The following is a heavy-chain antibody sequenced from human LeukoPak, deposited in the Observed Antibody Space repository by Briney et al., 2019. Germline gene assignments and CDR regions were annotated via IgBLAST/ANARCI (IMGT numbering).Heavy chain of an antibody. J-gene: IGHJ4*02. Sequence: GASVKVSCKTSGYSFIGYYLHWVRQAPGQGPEWMGWINPNSGGTNYAQKFQGRVTMTRDMSTSTVYMELSSLRSEDTAVYYCARVVGATFFDYWGQGTLVTVSS. D-gene: IGHD1-26*01. CDR1: GYSFIGYY. CDR3: ARVVGATFFDY. CDR2: INPNSGGT. V-gene: IGHV1-2*02.